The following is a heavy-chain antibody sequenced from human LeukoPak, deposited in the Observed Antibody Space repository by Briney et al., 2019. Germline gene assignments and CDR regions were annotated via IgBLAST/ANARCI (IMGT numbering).Heavy chain of an antibody. CDR2: IYSGGST. CDR1: GFTVSSNY. V-gene: IGHV3-66*01. Sequence: GGSLRLSCAASGFTVSSNYMSWVRQAPGKGLEWVSVIYSGGSTYYADSVKGRFTISRDNSKNTLYLQMNSLRAEDTAVYYCAKKMYSSGWYFDSYDYWGQGTLVTVSS. CDR3: AKKMYSSGWYFDSYDY. D-gene: IGHD6-19*01. J-gene: IGHJ4*02.